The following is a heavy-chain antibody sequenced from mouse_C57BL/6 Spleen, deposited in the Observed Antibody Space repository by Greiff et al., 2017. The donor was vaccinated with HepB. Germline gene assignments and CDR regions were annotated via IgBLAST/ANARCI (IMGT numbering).Heavy chain of an antibody. CDR1: GYTFTSYW. D-gene: IGHD1-1*01. CDR2: IRPNSGST. J-gene: IGHJ1*03. CDR3: VGSDTTTPYWYFDV. Sequence: QVQLQQPGAELVKPGASVKLSCKASGYTFTSYWMHWVKQRPGQGLEWIGMIRPNSGSTNYNEKFKSKATLTVDKSSSTAYMQLSSLTSEDSAVYYCVGSDTTTPYWYFDVWGTGTTVTVSS. V-gene: IGHV1-64*01.